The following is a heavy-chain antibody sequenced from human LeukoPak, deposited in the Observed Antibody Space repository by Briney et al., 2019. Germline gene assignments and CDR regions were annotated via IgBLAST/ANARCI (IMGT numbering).Heavy chain of an antibody. CDR3: ARDDGGNLNDAFDI. CDR2: MTGRKSYI. V-gene: IGHV3-21*01. D-gene: IGHD4-23*01. CDR1: GFTFSDYT. J-gene: IGHJ3*02. Sequence: GGPLRLSCAASGFTFSDYTLNWVRQAPGKGLEWVSSMTGRKSYIFYADSVKGRFTISRDNAENSVYLQMNNLGAEDTAIYYCARDDGGNLNDAFDIWGPGTMVTVS.